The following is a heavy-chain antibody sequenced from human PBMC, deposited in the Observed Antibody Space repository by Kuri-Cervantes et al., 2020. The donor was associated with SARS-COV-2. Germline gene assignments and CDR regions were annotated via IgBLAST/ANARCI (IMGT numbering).Heavy chain of an antibody. Sequence: GGSLRLSCAASGFTFSSYAMSWVRQAPGKGLEWVSYISSSSSTIYYADSVKGRFTISRDNAKNSLYLQMNSLRAEDTAVYYCASEDSGSYFRGRGMFDPWGQGTLVTVSS. D-gene: IGHD1-26*01. J-gene: IGHJ5*02. CDR1: GFTFSSYA. V-gene: IGHV3-48*01. CDR3: ASEDSGSYFRGRGMFDP. CDR2: ISSSSSTI.